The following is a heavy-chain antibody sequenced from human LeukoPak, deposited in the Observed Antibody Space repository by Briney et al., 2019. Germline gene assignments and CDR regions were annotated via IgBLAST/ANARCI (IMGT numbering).Heavy chain of an antibody. CDR1: GGSISSYY. CDR3: ARVVGVATIYGRYFDY. V-gene: IGHV4-59*06. CDR2: IYYSGST. D-gene: IGHD5-12*01. J-gene: IGHJ4*02. Sequence: ASETLSLTCTVSGGSISSYYWSWIRQPAGKGLEWIGYIYYSGSTYYNPSLKSRVTISVDTSKNQFSLKLSSVTAADTAVYYCARVVGVATIYGRYFDYWGQGTLVTVSS.